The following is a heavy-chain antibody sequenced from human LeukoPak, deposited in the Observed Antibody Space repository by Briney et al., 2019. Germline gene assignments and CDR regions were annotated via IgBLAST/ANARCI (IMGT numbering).Heavy chain of an antibody. CDR1: GGSVSTHDW. D-gene: IGHD3-22*01. V-gene: IGHV4-4*02. CDR2: IYHTGSS. J-gene: IGHJ3*02. Sequence: PSETLSLTCTVSGGSVSTHDWWTWVRQPPGKGLEWIGEIYHTGSSNYNPSLKSRVTFSLDKSKNLLSLKLNSVTAADTAVYYCAVAPYYESSAYYPISDAFDIWGPGTMVSVSS. CDR3: AVAPYYESSAYYPISDAFDI.